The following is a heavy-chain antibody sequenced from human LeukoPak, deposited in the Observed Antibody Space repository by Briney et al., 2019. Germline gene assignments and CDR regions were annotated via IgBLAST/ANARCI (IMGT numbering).Heavy chain of an antibody. CDR2: VYYSGSA. CDR3: AREHHDYAGYYYYMDV. V-gene: IGHV4-39*07. J-gene: IGHJ6*03. D-gene: IGHD4-17*01. Sequence: SETLSLTCIVSGASISSRGYYWGWIRQPPGKGLEWIGNVYYSGSAYYNPSLKSRVTVSLDTSKNQFSLKLSSVTAADTAVYYCAREHHDYAGYYYYMDVWGKGTTVTVSS. CDR1: GASISSRGYY.